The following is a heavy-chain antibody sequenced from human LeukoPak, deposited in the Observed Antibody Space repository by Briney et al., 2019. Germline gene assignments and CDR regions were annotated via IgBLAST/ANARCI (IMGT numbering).Heavy chain of an antibody. J-gene: IGHJ3*02. CDR1: GFTFSNYG. CDR3: AKPLKHIVVVTIEGAFDI. V-gene: IGHV3-30*02. Sequence: GGSLGLSCAASGFTFSNYGMHWVRQAPGKGLEWVAFMRSDGSVKYYPDSVKGRFTISRDNSKNTLYLQMNSLRAEDTALYYCAKPLKHIVVVTIEGAFDIWGQGTMVTVSS. CDR2: MRSDGSVK. D-gene: IGHD2-21*02.